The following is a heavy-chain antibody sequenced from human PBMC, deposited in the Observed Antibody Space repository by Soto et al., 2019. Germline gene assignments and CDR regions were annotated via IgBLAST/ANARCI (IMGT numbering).Heavy chain of an antibody. V-gene: IGHV4-34*01. Sequence: PSETLSLTCAVYGGSFSGYYWSWIRQPPGKGLEWIGEINHSGSTNYNPSLESRITISVDTSKNQFSLKLSSVTAADTAVYYCASPYYDFWTGPPWGTQKYYFDFWGQGTLVTVSS. D-gene: IGHD3-3*01. CDR2: INHSGST. CDR3: ASPYYDFWTGPPWGTQKYYFDF. J-gene: IGHJ4*02. CDR1: GGSFSGYY.